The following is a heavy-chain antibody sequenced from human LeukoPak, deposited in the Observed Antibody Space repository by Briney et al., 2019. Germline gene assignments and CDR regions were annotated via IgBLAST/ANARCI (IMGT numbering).Heavy chain of an antibody. CDR1: GGSISSYY. CDR2: IYYSGST. Sequence: PSETPSLTCAVSGGSISSYYWSWIRQPPGKGLEWIGYIYYSGSTNYNPSLKSRVTISVDTSKNQFSLKLSSVTAADTAVYYCARGPPVSDWGQGTLVTVSS. V-gene: IGHV4-59*01. CDR3: ARGPPVSD. D-gene: IGHD2-8*01. J-gene: IGHJ4*02.